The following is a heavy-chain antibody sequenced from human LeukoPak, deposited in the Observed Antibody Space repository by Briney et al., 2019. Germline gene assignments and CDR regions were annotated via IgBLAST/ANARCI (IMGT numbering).Heavy chain of an antibody. Sequence: GGSLRLSCAASGFTFSSYSMSWVRQAPGKGLEWVANIKQDGSEKYYVDSVKGRFTISRDNAKNSLYLQMNSLRAEDTAVYYCAREGIIVPAAMGIDYWGQGTLVTVSS. V-gene: IGHV3-7*01. CDR1: GFTFSSYS. CDR3: AREGIIVPAAMGIDY. CDR2: IKQDGSEK. J-gene: IGHJ4*02. D-gene: IGHD2-2*01.